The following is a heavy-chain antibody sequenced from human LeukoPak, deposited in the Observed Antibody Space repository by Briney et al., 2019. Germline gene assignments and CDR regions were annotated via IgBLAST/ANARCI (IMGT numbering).Heavy chain of an antibody. CDR1: GFTFSSYS. J-gene: IGHJ4*02. V-gene: IGHV3-21*04. CDR3: AKSAVVVAATYFDY. CDR2: ITSSSSYV. Sequence: GGSLRLSCAASGFTFSSYSMNWVRQAPGKGLEWVSSITSSSSYVYYADSVKGRFTISRDNAKNSLYLQMNSLRAEDTAVYYCAKSAVVVAATYFDYWGQGTLVTVSS. D-gene: IGHD2-15*01.